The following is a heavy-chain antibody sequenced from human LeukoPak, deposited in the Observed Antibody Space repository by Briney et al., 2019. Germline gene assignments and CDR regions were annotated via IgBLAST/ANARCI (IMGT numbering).Heavy chain of an antibody. CDR1: GFTFSSYG. V-gene: IGHV3-23*01. CDR2: ISGSGGST. D-gene: IGHD1-26*01. Sequence: GGSLRLSCAASGFTFSSYGMSWVRQAPGKGLEWVSAISGSGGSTYYADSVKGRFTISRDNSKNTLYLQMNSLRAEDTAVYYCAKGSGSGSYFGWFDPWGQGTLVTVSS. CDR3: AKGSGSGSYFGWFDP. J-gene: IGHJ5*02.